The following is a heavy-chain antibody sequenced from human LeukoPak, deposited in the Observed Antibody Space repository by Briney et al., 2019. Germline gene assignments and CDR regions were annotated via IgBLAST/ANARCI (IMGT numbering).Heavy chain of an antibody. CDR2: IWYDGSNK. Sequence: GGSLRLSCAASGFTFNNYGMHWVRQAPGKGLEWVALIWYDGSNKYYADSVKGRFTISRDNSKNTLYLQMNSLRAEDTAVYYCARAPFAGYYDSSAYPDYWGQGTLVTVSS. CDR1: GFTFNNYG. V-gene: IGHV3-33*01. CDR3: ARAPFAGYYDSSAYPDY. J-gene: IGHJ4*02. D-gene: IGHD3-22*01.